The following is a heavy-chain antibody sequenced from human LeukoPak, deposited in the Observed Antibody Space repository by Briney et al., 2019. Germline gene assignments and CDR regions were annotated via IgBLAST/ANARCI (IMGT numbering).Heavy chain of an antibody. CDR3: AREQSLWHPPGWFDP. J-gene: IGHJ5*02. CDR1: GYTFTGYC. D-gene: IGHD1-14*01. V-gene: IGHV1-2*02. Sequence: ASVKVSCKASGYTFTGYCMHWVRQAPGQGLEWMGWINPNSGGTNYAQKFQGRVTMTRDTSISTAYMELSRLRSDDTAVYYCAREQSLWHPPGWFDPWGQGTLVTVSS. CDR2: INPNSGGT.